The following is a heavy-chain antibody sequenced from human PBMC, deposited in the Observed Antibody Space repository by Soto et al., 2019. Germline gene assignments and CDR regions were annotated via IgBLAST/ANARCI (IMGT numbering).Heavy chain of an antibody. Sequence: QVQLVQSGAEVKKPGASVKVSCKASGYTFTDYYIHWVRQAPGQGLQWLGWINPTNSGTRYARSFQGRVTVTRDTSISTAYMELSSLRSDDTAVYYCARSITSRLVFYYYYMDVWGFGTTVTVSS. D-gene: IGHD2-21*01. CDR1: GYTFTDYY. CDR3: ARSITSRLVFYYYYMDV. CDR2: INPTNSGT. J-gene: IGHJ6*03. V-gene: IGHV1-2*02.